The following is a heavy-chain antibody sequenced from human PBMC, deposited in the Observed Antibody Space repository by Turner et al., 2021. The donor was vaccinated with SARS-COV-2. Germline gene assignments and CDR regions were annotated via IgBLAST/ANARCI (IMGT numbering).Heavy chain of an antibody. V-gene: IGHV4-39*01. CDR2: LHYIGNT. CDR1: GGPISSSTYY. D-gene: IGHD6-19*01. Sequence: QLKRQESGTGLVKTTATRSLTCTVPGGPISSSTYYWGWVRQPQGKGLDWIGRLHYIGNTYYNSSLESRVTLSVDTSENQFSGKLTSVVAVYTAFYHCSSLAVGVLQGPKYFNHCGHGTLVTVSS. CDR3: SSLAVGVLQGPKYFNH. J-gene: IGHJ1*01.